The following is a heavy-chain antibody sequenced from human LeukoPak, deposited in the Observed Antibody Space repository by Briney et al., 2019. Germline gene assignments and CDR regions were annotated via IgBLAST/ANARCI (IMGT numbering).Heavy chain of an antibody. Sequence: GGSLRLSCAASGFTFSSYAMHWVRQAPGKGLEWVAVISYDGSNKYYADSVKGRFTISRDNSKNTLYLQMNSLRAEDTAVYYCARGVGRSLYSSSPYNWFDPWGQGTLVTVSP. J-gene: IGHJ5*02. D-gene: IGHD6-13*01. CDR3: ARGVGRSLYSSSPYNWFDP. V-gene: IGHV3-30-3*01. CDR1: GFTFSSYA. CDR2: ISYDGSNK.